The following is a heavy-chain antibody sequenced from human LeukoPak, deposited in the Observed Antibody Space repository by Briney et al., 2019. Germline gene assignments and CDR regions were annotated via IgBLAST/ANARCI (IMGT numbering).Heavy chain of an antibody. V-gene: IGHV3-13*01. CDR1: GFTFSSYD. CDR3: IRIRTGEHQYGMDV. D-gene: IGHD7-27*01. CDR2: IDTVGNT. Sequence: PGGSLRLSCTASGFTFSSYDMHWVRQATGKGLEWVSAIDTVGNTYYADSVKGRFTISRENAWNSLFLQMNSLRDEDTAVYYCIRIRTGEHQYGMDVWGQGTTVTVSS. J-gene: IGHJ6*02.